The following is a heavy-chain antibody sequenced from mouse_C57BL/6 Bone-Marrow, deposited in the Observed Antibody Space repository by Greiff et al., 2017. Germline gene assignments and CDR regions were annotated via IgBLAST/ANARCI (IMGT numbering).Heavy chain of an antibody. D-gene: IGHD1-1*01. V-gene: IGHV1-82*01. CDR2: IYPGDGDT. J-gene: IGHJ4*01. CDR1: GYAFSSSW. CDR3: ARSGYYYGSIYYAMDY. Sequence: QVQLQQSGPELVKPGASVKISCKASGYAFSSSWMTWVKQRPGKGLEWIGRIYPGDGDTNYNGKFKGKATLTADKSSSTAYMQLSSLTSEDSAVYFCARSGYYYGSIYYAMDYWGQGTSVTVSS.